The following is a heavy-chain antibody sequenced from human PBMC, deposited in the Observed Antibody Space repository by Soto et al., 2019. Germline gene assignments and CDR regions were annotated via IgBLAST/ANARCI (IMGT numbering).Heavy chain of an antibody. CDR2: IYYSGST. V-gene: IGHV4-31*02. D-gene: IGHD4-4*01. CDR1: GGSISSGGYY. J-gene: IGHJ6*02. Sequence: SETLSLTCTVSGGSISSGGYYWSWIRQHPGKGLEWIGYIYYSGSTYYNPSLKSRVTISVDTSKNQFSLKLSSVTAADTAVYYCATLQRYYYGMDVWGQGTTVTVSS. CDR3: ATLQRYYYGMDV.